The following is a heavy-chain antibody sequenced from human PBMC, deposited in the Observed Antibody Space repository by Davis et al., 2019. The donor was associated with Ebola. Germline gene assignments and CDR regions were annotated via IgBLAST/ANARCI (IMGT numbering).Heavy chain of an antibody. CDR2: IYYSGST. V-gene: IGHV4-59*12. Sequence: MPGGSLRLSCTVSGGSISSYYWSWIRQPPGKGLEWIGYIYYSGSTNYNPSLKSRVTISVDTSKNQFSLKLSSVTAADTAVYYCARDRTDSSPYYFYGVDVWGQGTTVTVSS. CDR3: ARDRTDSSPYYFYGVDV. D-gene: IGHD6-13*01. CDR1: GGSISSYY. J-gene: IGHJ6*02.